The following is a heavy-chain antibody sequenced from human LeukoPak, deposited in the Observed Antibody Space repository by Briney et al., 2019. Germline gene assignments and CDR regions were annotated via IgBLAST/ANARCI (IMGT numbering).Heavy chain of an antibody. CDR3: ARQSADIRCWNFDALDI. D-gene: IGHD1-7*01. Sequence: GESLRISCKGSGYSFTSYWIGWVRQMPGKGLEWMGIIYPSDSDIRYSPAFRGQVTISVDKSISIAYLQWNSLKASDTAMYYCARQSADIRCWNFDALDIWGQGTMVTVSS. CDR1: GYSFTSYW. CDR2: IYPSDSDI. V-gene: IGHV5-51*01. J-gene: IGHJ3*02.